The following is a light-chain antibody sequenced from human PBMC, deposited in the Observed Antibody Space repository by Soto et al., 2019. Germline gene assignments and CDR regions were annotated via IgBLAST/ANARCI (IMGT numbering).Light chain of an antibody. V-gene: IGLV2-14*03. J-gene: IGLJ1*01. Sequence: QSALTQPASVSGSPVQSISISCTGTSSDIGGYNYVSWYQQHPGKAPKLLIYDVTHRPSGVSNRFSCSKSGDTAALTISGLQAEDEADYYCSSYTSTSTPYVFGTGTKLTVL. CDR1: SSDIGGYNY. CDR2: DVT. CDR3: SSYTSTSTPYV.